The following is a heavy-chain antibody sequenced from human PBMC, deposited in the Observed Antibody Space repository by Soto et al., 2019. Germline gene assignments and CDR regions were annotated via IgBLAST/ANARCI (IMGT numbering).Heavy chain of an antibody. J-gene: IGHJ1*01. Sequence: EVQLVESGGGLVQPGESLRLPCAASGFSVSNNYMSWVRQAPGKGLEWVSFIAVDGNIFYADSVAGRFTISRDNAKNTVSLQMNSLRAEDTAVYYCAAGVDNAKIHHWGQGTLVTVSS. CDR3: AAGVDNAKIHH. D-gene: IGHD3-3*01. CDR1: GFSVSNNY. V-gene: IGHV3-66*01. CDR2: IAVDGNI.